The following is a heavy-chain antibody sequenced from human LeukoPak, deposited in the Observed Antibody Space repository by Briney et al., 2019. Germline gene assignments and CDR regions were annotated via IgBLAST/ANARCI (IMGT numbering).Heavy chain of an antibody. CDR2: INTDGSST. CDR1: RLSFSSYW. Sequence: GGSLRLSCEASRLSFSSYWMHWVRQAPGKGLVWVSRINTDGSSTSYAESVKGRFTISRDNAKNTLYLQMNSLRAEDTAVYYCARDLKGIRHYDYWGQGTLVTVSS. J-gene: IGHJ4*02. CDR3: ARDLKGIRHYDY. V-gene: IGHV3-74*01.